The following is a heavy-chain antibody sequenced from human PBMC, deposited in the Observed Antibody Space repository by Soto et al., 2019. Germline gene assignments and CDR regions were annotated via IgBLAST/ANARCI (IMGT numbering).Heavy chain of an antibody. D-gene: IGHD1-26*01. CDR1: GFTFSSYE. Sequence: GGSLRLSCAASGFTFSSYEMNWVRQAPGKGLEWVSYIPGGVGTINYAESVKGRFTISRDNAKNSLYLQMNSLRVEDTAVYYCALDRNWELLWGQGALVTVSS. V-gene: IGHV3-48*03. CDR3: ALDRNWELL. J-gene: IGHJ4*02. CDR2: IPGGVGTI.